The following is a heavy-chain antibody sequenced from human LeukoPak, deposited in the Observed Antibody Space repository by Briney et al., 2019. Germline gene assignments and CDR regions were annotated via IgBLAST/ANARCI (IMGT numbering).Heavy chain of an antibody. J-gene: IGHJ6*02. CDR3: ARYDSMYGMDV. D-gene: IGHD3-3*01. V-gene: IGHV4-59*08. CDR2: IYYSGST. Sequence: SETLSLTCTVSGGSISSYYWSWIRQPPGKGLEWIEYIYYSGSTNYNPSLKSRVTISVDTSKNQFSLKLTSVTAADSAVYYCARYDSMYGMDVWGQGTTVTVSS. CDR1: GGSISSYY.